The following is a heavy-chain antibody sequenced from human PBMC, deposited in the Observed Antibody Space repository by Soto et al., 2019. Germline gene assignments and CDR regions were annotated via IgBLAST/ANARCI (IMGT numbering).Heavy chain of an antibody. CDR2: ISAYNGNT. CDR1: GYTFTSYG. Sequence: QVQLVQSGAEVKKPGASVKVSCTASGYTFTSYGISWVRQAPGQGLEWMGWISAYNGNTNYAQKLQGRVTMTTDTSTSTAYMELRSLRSDDTAVYYCARDHAMAHPGYWFDPWGQGTLVTVSS. CDR3: ARDHAMAHPGYWFDP. J-gene: IGHJ5*02. V-gene: IGHV1-18*01. D-gene: IGHD5-18*01.